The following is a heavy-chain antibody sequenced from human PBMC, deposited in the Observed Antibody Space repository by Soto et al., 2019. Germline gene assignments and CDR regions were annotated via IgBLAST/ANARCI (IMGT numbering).Heavy chain of an antibody. Sequence: EVQLVESGGGLVQPGGSLRLSCAASGFTFSDHYMDWVRQAPGKGLEWVGRTRNKANSYTTEYAASVKGRFTISRDDSKNSLYLQMNSLKTEDTAVYYCARDVDPPDCYDSSGYWYYFDYWGQGTLVTVSS. CDR1: GFTFSDHY. CDR2: TRNKANSYTT. CDR3: ARDVDPPDCYDSSGYWYYFDY. J-gene: IGHJ4*02. V-gene: IGHV3-72*01. D-gene: IGHD3-22*01.